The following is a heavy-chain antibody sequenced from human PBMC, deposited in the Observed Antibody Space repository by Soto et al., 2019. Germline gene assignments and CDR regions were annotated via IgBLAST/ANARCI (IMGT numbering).Heavy chain of an antibody. CDR2: ISNYNGNT. D-gene: IGHD6-6*01. Sequence: QVQLVQSGAEVKKPGASVKVSCKASGYTFTSYGINWVRQAPGQGLEWMGWISNYNGNTNYAQRLQGRVTMTTATSTSTAYMELRSLRSDDTAVYYCAKDYEEYSSQFIWYFDLWGRGTLVTVSS. CDR3: AKDYEEYSSQFIWYFDL. V-gene: IGHV1-18*01. CDR1: GYTFTSYG. J-gene: IGHJ2*01.